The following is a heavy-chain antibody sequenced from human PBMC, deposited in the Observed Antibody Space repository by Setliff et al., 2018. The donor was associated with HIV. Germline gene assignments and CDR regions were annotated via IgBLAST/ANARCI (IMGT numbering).Heavy chain of an antibody. D-gene: IGHD3-10*01. J-gene: IGHJ6*02. V-gene: IGHV3-48*03. Sequence: GGSLRLSCAASGFTFSSYEMDWFRQAPGKGLEWVSYITGSSDTIYYADSVKGRFTISRDNAKNSLYLQMNTLRAEDTAVYYCASTGLLLPRFGASYYYYGMDVWGQGTTVTVSS. CDR3: ASTGLLLPRFGASYYYYGMDV. CDR2: ITGSSDTI. CDR1: GFTFSSYE.